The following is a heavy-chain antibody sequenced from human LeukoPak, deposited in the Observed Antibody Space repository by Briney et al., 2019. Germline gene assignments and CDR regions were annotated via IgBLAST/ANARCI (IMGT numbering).Heavy chain of an antibody. V-gene: IGHV3-66*01. J-gene: IGHJ4*02. CDR1: GLRVSNNY. CDR2: IHSGGRT. D-gene: IGHD3-3*01. CDR3: ARPGSASGYWVH. Sequence: GGSLEPPCPASGLRVSNNYLSWVGQPPGKGLGWVSVIHSGGRTKYADSVRDRFTISRDTAKNTVYLQMNSLRVDDTAAYYCARPGSASGYWVHWGQGTLVTVSS.